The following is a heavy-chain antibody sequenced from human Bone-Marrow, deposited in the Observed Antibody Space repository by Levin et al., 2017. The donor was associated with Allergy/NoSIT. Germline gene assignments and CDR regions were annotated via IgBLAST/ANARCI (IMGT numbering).Heavy chain of an antibody. CDR3: SRSDSGYDSDYFDY. CDR1: GFTFADYG. J-gene: IGHJ4*02. D-gene: IGHD5-12*01. V-gene: IGHV3-49*03. CDR2: IRDKTNGGTT. Sequence: GESLKISCTSSGFTFADYGMSWFRQAPEKGLEWVAFIRDKTNGGTTEYAASVKGRFSISRDDSKSIAYLQMNSLKTEDTAVYYCSRSDSGYDSDYFDYWGQGTLVTVSS.